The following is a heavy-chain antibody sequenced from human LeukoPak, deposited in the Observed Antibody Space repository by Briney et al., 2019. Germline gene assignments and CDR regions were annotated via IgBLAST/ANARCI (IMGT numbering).Heavy chain of an antibody. CDR1: GFTFSSYS. J-gene: IGHJ6*03. V-gene: IGHV3-21*01. CDR2: ISTSSYI. D-gene: IGHD6-19*01. Sequence: GGSLRLSCAASGFTFSSYSMNWVRQAPGKGREWVSSISTSSYISYANSVKGRFTISRDNAKTALYLQMNSLRAEDTAVYYCARAPLAVAGYFYYYMDVWGKGTTVTVSS. CDR3: ARAPLAVAGYFYYYMDV.